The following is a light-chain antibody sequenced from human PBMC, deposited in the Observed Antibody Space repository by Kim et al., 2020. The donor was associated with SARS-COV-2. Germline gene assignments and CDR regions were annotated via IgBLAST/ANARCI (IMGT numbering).Light chain of an antibody. V-gene: IGLV3-21*04. Sequence: PGKPARITCGGNNIGSKSVHWYQQKPGQAPVLVIYYDSDRPSGIPERFSGSNSGNTATLTISRVEAGDEADYYCQVWDSSSDHWVFGGGTKLTVL. J-gene: IGLJ3*02. CDR1: NIGSKS. CDR3: QVWDSSSDHWV. CDR2: YDS.